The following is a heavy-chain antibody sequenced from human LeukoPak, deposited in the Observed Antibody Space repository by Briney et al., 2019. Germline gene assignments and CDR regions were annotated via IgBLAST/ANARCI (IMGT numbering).Heavy chain of an antibody. CDR3: AKDMRVFYNWFDP. J-gene: IGHJ5*02. Sequence: GGSLRLSCAASGSTFSSYGMHWVRQAPGKGLEWVAVISYDGSNKYYADSVKGRFTISRDNSKNTLYLQMNSLRAEDTAVYYCAKDMRVFYNWFDPWGQGTLVTVSS. CDR1: GSTFSSYG. CDR2: ISYDGSNK. D-gene: IGHD3-9*01. V-gene: IGHV3-30*18.